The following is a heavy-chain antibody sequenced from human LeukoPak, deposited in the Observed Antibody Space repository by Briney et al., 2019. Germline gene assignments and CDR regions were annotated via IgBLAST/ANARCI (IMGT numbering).Heavy chain of an antibody. CDR1: GGSISSVY. V-gene: IGHV4-59*01. CDR3: ARVVGATGSSDY. CDR2: IYYIGST. D-gene: IGHD1-26*01. J-gene: IGHJ4*02. Sequence: PSETLSLTCTVSGGSISSVYWSWIRQPPGKGLEWIGYIYYIGSTNYNPSLKSRITISVDTSKSHFSLKLSSVTAADTAVYYCARVVGATGSSDYWGQGTLVTVSS.